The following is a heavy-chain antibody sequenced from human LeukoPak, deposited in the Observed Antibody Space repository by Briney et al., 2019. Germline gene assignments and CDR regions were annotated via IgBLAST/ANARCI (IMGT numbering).Heavy chain of an antibody. D-gene: IGHD6-19*01. CDR2: ISAYNGNT. CDR3: ARASSSGWLDY. Sequence: ASVKVSCKASGGTFSSYAISWVRQAPGQGLEWMGWISAYNGNTNYAQKLQGRVTMTTDTSTSTAYMELRSLRSDDTAVYYCARASSSGWLDYWGQGTLVTVSS. J-gene: IGHJ4*02. V-gene: IGHV1-18*01. CDR1: GGTFSSYA.